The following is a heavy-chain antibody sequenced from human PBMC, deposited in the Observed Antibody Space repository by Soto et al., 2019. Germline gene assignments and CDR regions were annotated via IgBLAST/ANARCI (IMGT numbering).Heavy chain of an antibody. CDR1: GGSISSGGYS. J-gene: IGHJ6*02. CDR2: IYHSGST. D-gene: IGHD3-16*02. Sequence: QLQLQESGSGLVKPSQTLSITCAVSGGSISSGGYSWSWIRQPPGKGLEWIGYIYHSGSTYYNPSLKSRVTISVDRSKNQFSLKLSSVTAADTAVYYCARVNYDYVWGSYRPYGMDVWGQGTTVTVSS. V-gene: IGHV4-30-2*01. CDR3: ARVNYDYVWGSYRPYGMDV.